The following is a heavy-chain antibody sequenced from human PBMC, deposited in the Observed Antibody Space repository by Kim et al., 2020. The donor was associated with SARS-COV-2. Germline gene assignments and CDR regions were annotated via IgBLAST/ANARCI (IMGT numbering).Heavy chain of an antibody. CDR2: IFHSGNT. CDR1: SDSMTAYY. D-gene: IGHD3-3*02. CDR3: ARSEGRASVRHFDY. Sequence: SETLSLTCTVSSDSMTAYYWSWIRQFPGKGLEWIGYIFHSGNTNYIPSLKRRVIISWDTSRNQFSLALTSVTEADTAGYYCARSEGRASVRHFDYWRQG. V-gene: IGHV4-59*01. J-gene: IGHJ4*02.